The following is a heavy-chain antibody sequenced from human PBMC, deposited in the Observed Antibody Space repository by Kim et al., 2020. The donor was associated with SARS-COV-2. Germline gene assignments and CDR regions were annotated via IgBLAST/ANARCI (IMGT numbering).Heavy chain of an antibody. V-gene: IGHV3-13*01. CDR3: ARSDPKYSSGWTNWFDP. Sequence: GGSLRLSCAASGFTFSSYDMYWVRQARGKGLEWVSAIGTGGDTYYPDSVKGRFTISRENAKNSLYLQMNSLRVGDTAVYYCARSDPKYSSGWTNWFDPWGQGTLVTVSS. D-gene: IGHD6-19*01. CDR1: GFTFSSYD. J-gene: IGHJ5*02. CDR2: IGTGGDT.